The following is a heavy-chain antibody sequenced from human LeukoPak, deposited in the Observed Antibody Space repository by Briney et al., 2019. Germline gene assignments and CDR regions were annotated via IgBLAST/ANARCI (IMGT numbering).Heavy chain of an antibody. V-gene: IGHV4-59*01. D-gene: IGHD3-22*01. CDR2: IYYSGST. Sequence: SETLSLTCTVSGGSISSYYWSWIRQPPGKGLEWIGYIYYSGSTNYNPSLKSRVTISVDTSKNQFSLKLSSVTAADTAVYYCARGKTTYYYDSSVYYFDYGARETLATAS. CDR1: GGSISSYY. CDR3: ARGKTTYYYDSSVYYFDY. J-gene: IGHJ4*02.